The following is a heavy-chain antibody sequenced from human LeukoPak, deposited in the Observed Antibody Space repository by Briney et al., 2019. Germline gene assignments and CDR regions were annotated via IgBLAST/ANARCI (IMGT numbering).Heavy chain of an antibody. D-gene: IGHD3-9*01. Sequence: ASVKVSCKASGYTFTSYGISWVRQAPGQGLEWMGWISAYNGNTNYAQKLQGRVTMTTDTSTSTAYMELRSLRSDDTAVYYRARVSRDILTGPAPERQWGRGTLVTVSS. CDR1: GYTFTSYG. V-gene: IGHV1-18*01. CDR2: ISAYNGNT. CDR3: ARVSRDILTGPAPERQ. J-gene: IGHJ4*02.